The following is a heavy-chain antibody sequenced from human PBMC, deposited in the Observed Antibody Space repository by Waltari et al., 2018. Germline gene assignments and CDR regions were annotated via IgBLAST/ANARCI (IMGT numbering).Heavy chain of an antibody. D-gene: IGHD3-10*01. Sequence: QVQLQESGPGLVKPSGTLSLTCAVSGGSISSSNWWSWVRQPPGKGREWVGEIYHSGNTNYNPSLKSRVTRSVDKSKNQFSLKLSAVTAADTAVYYCARDREDYYGSGSYPTYAFDIWGQGTMVTVSS. CDR1: GGSISSSNW. V-gene: IGHV4-4*02. CDR2: IYHSGNT. J-gene: IGHJ3*02. CDR3: ARDREDYYGSGSYPTYAFDI.